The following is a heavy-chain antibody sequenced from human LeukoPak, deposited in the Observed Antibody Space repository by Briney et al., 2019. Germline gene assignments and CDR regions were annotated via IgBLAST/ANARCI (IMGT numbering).Heavy chain of an antibody. Sequence: SVKVSCKASGGTFSSYAISWVRQAPGQGLEWMGRIIPIFGTANYAQKFQGRVTITTDESTSTAYMELSSLRSEHTAVYYCAMPHRYDSSGYYLFDYWGQGTLVTVSS. J-gene: IGHJ4*02. CDR3: AMPHRYDSSGYYLFDY. V-gene: IGHV1-69*05. D-gene: IGHD3-22*01. CDR2: IIPIFGTA. CDR1: GGTFSSYA.